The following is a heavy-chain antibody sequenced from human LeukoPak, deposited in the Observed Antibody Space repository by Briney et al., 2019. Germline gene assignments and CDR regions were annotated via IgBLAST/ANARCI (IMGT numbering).Heavy chain of an antibody. CDR1: GFTFDDYG. CDR2: INWNGGGT. CDR3: AKYYYDSSEGYFDY. V-gene: IGHV3-20*04. Sequence: GGSLRLSCAASGFTFDDYGMSWVRQVPGKGLEWVSGINWNGGGTGYADSVKGRFTISRDNSKNTLYLQMNSLRAEDTAVYYCAKYYYDSSEGYFDYWGQGTLVTVSS. J-gene: IGHJ4*02. D-gene: IGHD3-22*01.